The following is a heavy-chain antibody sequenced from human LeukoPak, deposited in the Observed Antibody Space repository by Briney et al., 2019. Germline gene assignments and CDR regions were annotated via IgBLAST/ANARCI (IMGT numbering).Heavy chain of an antibody. CDR2: ISGSGGSGSGGST. Sequence: GGSLRLSCAASGFTFSNYAMSWVRQAPGKGLEWVSGISGSGGSGSGGSTYYADSVKGRFTISRDNSKNTLYLQMNTLRAEDTALYYCAKAFTGTVAGSRGLGFWGQGTLVTVSS. CDR1: GFTFSNYA. CDR3: AKAFTGTVAGSRGLGF. V-gene: IGHV3-23*01. J-gene: IGHJ4*02. D-gene: IGHD6-19*01.